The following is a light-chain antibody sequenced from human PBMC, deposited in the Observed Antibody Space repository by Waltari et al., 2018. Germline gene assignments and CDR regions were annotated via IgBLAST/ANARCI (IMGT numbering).Light chain of an antibody. J-gene: IGLJ2*01. CDR1: RPTTGRNI. CDR3: ATWDDNLNGPL. CDR2: CDN. V-gene: IGLV1-44*01. Sequence: SILTQRPSASGTPGQRVNTACSGTRPTTGRNIEKWYQQLPGTAPKLLIHCDNQRPAGVPDRFSGSRSGTSGSLAISGLQSEDEADYYCATWDDNLNGPLFGGGTKLTVL.